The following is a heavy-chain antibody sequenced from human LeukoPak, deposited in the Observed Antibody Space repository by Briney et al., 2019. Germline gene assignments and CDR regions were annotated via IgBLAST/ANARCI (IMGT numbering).Heavy chain of an antibody. V-gene: IGHV3-66*01. J-gene: IGHJ6*02. CDR3: ARDHGSHYYGMDV. CDR2: IYSGGST. Sequence: GGSLRLSCAASGFTFSSYSMNWVRQAPGKGLEWVSVIYSGGSTYYADSVKGRFTISRDNSKNTLYLQMNSLRAEDTAVYYCARDHGSHYYGMDVWGQGTTVTVSS. CDR1: GFTFSSYS.